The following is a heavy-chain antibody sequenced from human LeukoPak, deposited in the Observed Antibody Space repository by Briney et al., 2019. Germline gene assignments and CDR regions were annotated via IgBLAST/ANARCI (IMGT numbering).Heavy chain of an antibody. CDR2: IRYDGSNK. D-gene: IGHD3-10*01. V-gene: IGHV3-30*02. J-gene: IGHJ4*02. Sequence: GGSLRLSCAASGFTFSSFAMHWVRQAPGKGLEWVTYIRYDGSNKSYADSVKGRFTISRDSSKNTLYLQMNSLRAEDTAVYYCAKDPGAHDKHFDHWGQGTLVTVSS. CDR3: AKDPGAHDKHFDH. CDR1: GFTFSSFA.